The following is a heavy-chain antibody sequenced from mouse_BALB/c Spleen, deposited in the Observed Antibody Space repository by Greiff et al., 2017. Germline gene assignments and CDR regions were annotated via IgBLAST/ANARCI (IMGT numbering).Heavy chain of an antibody. D-gene: IGHD4-1*01. V-gene: IGHV14-1*02. Sequence: VQLQQSGAELVRPGALVKLSCKASGFNIKDYYMHWVKQRPEQGLEWIGWIDAENGNTIYDPKFQGKVSISADTSSNTVYLQLSSLTSADTAVCSCATWDPAFAYWGQGTLVTVSA. CDR1: GFNIKDYY. CDR3: ATWDPAFAY. J-gene: IGHJ3*01. CDR2: IDAENGNT.